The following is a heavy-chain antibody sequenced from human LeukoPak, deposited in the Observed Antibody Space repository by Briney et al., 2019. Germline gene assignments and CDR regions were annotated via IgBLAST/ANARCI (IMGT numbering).Heavy chain of an antibody. CDR1: GGSISTYS. V-gene: IGHV4-59*01. J-gene: IGHJ3*02. CDR3: ARVLMVVAATDAFAI. CDR2: IYNSGST. D-gene: IGHD2-15*01. Sequence: PSETLSLTCTVSGGSISTYSWNWIRQPPGKGLEWIGYIYNSGSTNYNPPLKSRVSISVDTSKNQFSLKLNSVTAADTAVYYCARVLMVVAATDAFAIWGQGTMVTVSS.